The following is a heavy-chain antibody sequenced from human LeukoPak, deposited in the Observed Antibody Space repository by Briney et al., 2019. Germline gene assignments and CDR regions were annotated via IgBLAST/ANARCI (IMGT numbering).Heavy chain of an antibody. D-gene: IGHD6-19*01. V-gene: IGHV3-23*01. J-gene: IGHJ3*02. CDR2: ISGSGGST. CDR3: AKVLGQWLMQGVRAFDI. CDR1: GFTFSSYA. Sequence: GGSLRLSCAASGFTFSSYAMSWVRQAPGKGLEWVSAISGSGGSTYYADSVKGRFTISRDNSKNTLYLQMNSLRAEDTAVYYCAKVLGQWLMQGVRAFDIWGQGTMVTVSS.